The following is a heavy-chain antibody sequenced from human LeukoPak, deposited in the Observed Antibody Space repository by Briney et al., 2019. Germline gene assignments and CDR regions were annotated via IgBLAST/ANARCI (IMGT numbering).Heavy chain of an antibody. CDR3: ARERPPRYVFFDY. CDR1: GGTFSSYA. D-gene: IGHD5-12*01. Sequence: SVKVSCKASGGTFSSYAISWVRQAPGQGLEWMGGIIPIFGTANYAQKFQGRVTITADESTSTAYMELSSLRSEDTAVYYCARERPPRYVFFDYWGQGTLVTVSS. J-gene: IGHJ4*02. CDR2: IIPIFGTA. V-gene: IGHV1-69*13.